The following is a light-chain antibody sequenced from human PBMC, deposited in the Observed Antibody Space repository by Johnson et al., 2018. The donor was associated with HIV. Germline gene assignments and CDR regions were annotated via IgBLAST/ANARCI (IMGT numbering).Light chain of an antibody. CDR2: ENN. CDR3: GTWDSSLSAYV. V-gene: IGLV1-51*02. J-gene: IGLJ1*01. Sequence: QSVLTQPPSVSAAPGQKVTISCSGSSSNIGNNYVSWYQQLPGTAPKLLIFENNKRPSGIPDRFSGSNSGTSATLGITGLQTGDEADYYSGTWDSSLSAYVFGTGTKVTVL. CDR1: SSNIGNNY.